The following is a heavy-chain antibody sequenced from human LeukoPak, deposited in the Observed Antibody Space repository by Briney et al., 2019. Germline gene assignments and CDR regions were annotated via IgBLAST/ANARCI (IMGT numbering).Heavy chain of an antibody. V-gene: IGHV3-21*01. CDR3: ARNSGSHP. CDR1: GFTFSNSA. D-gene: IGHD3-10*01. J-gene: IGHJ5*02. CDR2: LSGSGITT. Sequence: GGSLRLSCAASGFTFSNSAMSWVRQAPGKGLEWVSTLSGSGITTYYADSVKGRFTISRDNAKNSLYLQMNSLRAEDTAVYYCARNSGSHPWSQGTLVTVSS.